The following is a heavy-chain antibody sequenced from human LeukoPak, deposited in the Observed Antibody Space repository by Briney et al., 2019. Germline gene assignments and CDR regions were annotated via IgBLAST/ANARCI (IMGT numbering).Heavy chain of an antibody. V-gene: IGHV4-4*07. Sequence: SETLSLTCTVSGGSISSYYWSWIRQPAGKGLEWVGRIYTSGSTNYNPSLKSRVTMSVDTSKNQFSLKLSSVTAADTAVYYCARDSAAAAGTWGGPSAFDNWGQGTMVTVYS. J-gene: IGHJ3*02. CDR3: ARDSAAAAGTWGGPSAFDN. CDR1: GGSISSYY. D-gene: IGHD6-13*01. CDR2: IYTSGST.